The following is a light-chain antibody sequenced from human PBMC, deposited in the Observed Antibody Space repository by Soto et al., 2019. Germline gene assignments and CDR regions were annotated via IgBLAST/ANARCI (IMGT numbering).Light chain of an antibody. CDR2: KAS. V-gene: IGKV1-5*03. CDR3: QQYNSYST. Sequence: DIQMTQSPSTLSASVGDRVTITCRASQSISSWLAWYQQKPGKAPKLLIYKASSLESGVPSRFSGSGSWTEFTLTISSLPPDDFATYYCQQYNSYSTFGQGTKVEIK. CDR1: QSISSW. J-gene: IGKJ1*01.